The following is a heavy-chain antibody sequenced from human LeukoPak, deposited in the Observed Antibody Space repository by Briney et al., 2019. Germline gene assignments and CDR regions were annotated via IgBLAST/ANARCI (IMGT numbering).Heavy chain of an antibody. D-gene: IGHD3-10*01. Sequence: SETLSLTCAVSGYSISSGYYWGWIRQPPGKGLERIGSIYHSGSTYYNPSLKSRVTISADTSKNQFSLKLSSVTAADTAVYYCARDREVRGVFDYWGQGTLVTVSS. CDR3: ARDREVRGVFDY. V-gene: IGHV4-38-2*02. J-gene: IGHJ4*02. CDR1: GYSISSGYY. CDR2: IYHSGST.